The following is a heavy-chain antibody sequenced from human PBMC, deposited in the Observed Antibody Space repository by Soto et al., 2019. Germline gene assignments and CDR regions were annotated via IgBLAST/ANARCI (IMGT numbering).Heavy chain of an antibody. J-gene: IGHJ6*02. Sequence: ASVKVSCKASGYTFTSYDINWVRQATGQGLEWMGWMNPNSGNTGYAQKFQGHVTISTDKSISTAYLQWSSLRASDTAMYYCARRYRSSTSCPSNYYAMDVWGQGTTVTVSS. V-gene: IGHV1-8*01. CDR3: ARRYRSSTSCPSNYYAMDV. D-gene: IGHD2-2*01. CDR2: MNPNSGNT. CDR1: GYTFTSYD.